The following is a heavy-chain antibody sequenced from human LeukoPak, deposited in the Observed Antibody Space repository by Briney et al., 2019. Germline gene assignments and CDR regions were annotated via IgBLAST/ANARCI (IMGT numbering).Heavy chain of an antibody. D-gene: IGHD5-18*01. J-gene: IGHJ4*02. CDR1: GFTFSSYG. CDR2: ISTSGSTI. CDR3: ARDGPGYSFDY. V-gene: IGHV3-48*03. Sequence: GGSLRLSCAASGFTFSSYGMNWVRQAPGKGLEWVSSISTSGSTIYYADSVKGRFTISRDNARNSLYLQVDSLRAEDTAVFYCARDGPGYSFDYWGQGTLVTVSS.